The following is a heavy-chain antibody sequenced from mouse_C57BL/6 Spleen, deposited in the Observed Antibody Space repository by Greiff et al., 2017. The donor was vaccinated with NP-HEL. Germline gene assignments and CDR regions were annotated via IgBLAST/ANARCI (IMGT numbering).Heavy chain of an antibody. Sequence: EVKLVESGGGLVKPGGSLKLSCAASGFTFSDYGMHWVRQAPEKGLEWVAYISSGSSTIYYADTVKGRFTISRDNAKNTLFLQMTSLRSEDTAMYYCARIITTVVASNWYFDVWGTGTTVTVSS. J-gene: IGHJ1*03. CDR3: ARIITTVVASNWYFDV. D-gene: IGHD1-1*01. CDR2: ISSGSSTI. CDR1: GFTFSDYG. V-gene: IGHV5-17*01.